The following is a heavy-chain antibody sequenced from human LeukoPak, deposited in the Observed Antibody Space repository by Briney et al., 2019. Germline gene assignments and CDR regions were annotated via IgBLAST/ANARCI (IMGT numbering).Heavy chain of an antibody. D-gene: IGHD2-2*01. V-gene: IGHV3-7*01. Sequence: GGSLRLSCAASGFTFSSYWMSWVRQAPGKGLEWVANIKQDGSEKYYVDSVKGRFTISRDNAKNTLYLQMNSLRAEDTAVYYCASSTRSSTSCCFDYWGQGTLVTVSS. CDR3: ASSTRSSTSCCFDY. CDR1: GFTFSSYW. CDR2: IKQDGSEK. J-gene: IGHJ4*02.